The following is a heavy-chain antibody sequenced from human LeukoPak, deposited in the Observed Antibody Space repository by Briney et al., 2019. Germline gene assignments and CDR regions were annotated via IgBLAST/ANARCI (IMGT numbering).Heavy chain of an antibody. J-gene: IGHJ4*02. CDR1: GGTFSSYA. V-gene: IGHV1-69*13. CDR2: IIPMFGTA. Sequence: SVKVSCKASGGTFSSYAISWVRQAPGQGLEWMGGIIPMFGTANYAQKFQGRVTITADESTTTAYMELSSLRSDDTAVYYCARVGTYCSSTSCYVRDYWGQGTLVTVSS. D-gene: IGHD2-2*01. CDR3: ARVGTYCSSTSCYVRDY.